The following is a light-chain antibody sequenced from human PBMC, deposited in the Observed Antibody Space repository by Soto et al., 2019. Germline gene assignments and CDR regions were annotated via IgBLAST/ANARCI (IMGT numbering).Light chain of an antibody. CDR1: SSTIGAGSD. CDR3: QTYDSSLSGLYV. Sequence: QSVLTQPPSISEDPGQRVPISCTGSSSTIGAGSDVHWYHQLPGTAPKLLIYGNTNRPSGVPDRFSGSKSGTSASLAIAGLQTEDEGDYYCQTYDSSLSGLYVFRTGTKVTVL. J-gene: IGLJ1*01. CDR2: GNT. V-gene: IGLV1-40*01.